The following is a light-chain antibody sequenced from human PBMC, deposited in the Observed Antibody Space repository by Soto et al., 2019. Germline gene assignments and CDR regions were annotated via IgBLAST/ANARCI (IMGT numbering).Light chain of an antibody. V-gene: IGLV2-8*01. Sequence: QSALTQPPSASGSPGQSVTISFTGTSSDVGGYNYVSWYRHHPGKAPKLMIYEVNKRPSGVPDRFSGSKSGNTASLTVSGLQAEDEADYYCSSYAGSNNLVFGGGTQLTVL. CDR2: EVN. J-gene: IGLJ3*02. CDR3: SSYAGSNNLV. CDR1: SSDVGGYNY.